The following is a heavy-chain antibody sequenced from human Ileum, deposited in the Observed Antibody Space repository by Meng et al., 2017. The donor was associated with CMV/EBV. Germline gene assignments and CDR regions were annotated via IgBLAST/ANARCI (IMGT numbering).Heavy chain of an antibody. V-gene: IGHV3-33*01. CDR2: IWSDGTNK. Sequence: GGSLRLSCAASGFTFNSYGMHWVRQAPGKGLEWVALIWSDGTNKYYADSVKGRFTISRDNSENTVYLQMNSLRDEDTDIYYCASHTHYAGNPPGTHNSWGQGTLVTVSS. CDR1: GFTFNSYG. D-gene: IGHD1-14*01. J-gene: IGHJ4*02. CDR3: ASHTHYAGNPPGTHNS.